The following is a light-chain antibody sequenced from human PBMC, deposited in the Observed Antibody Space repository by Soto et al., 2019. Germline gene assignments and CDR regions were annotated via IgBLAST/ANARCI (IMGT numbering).Light chain of an antibody. Sequence: IVLTQSPGTLSLSPGERATLSCRASQSVSSGYLAWYQQRPGQAPRLLIYSASSRTTGIPHRFSGSGSGTDFTLTISRLEPEDFAVYYCQHYGSSPYTFGQGTKLEIK. CDR3: QHYGSSPYT. J-gene: IGKJ2*01. CDR1: QSVSSGY. V-gene: IGKV3-20*01. CDR2: SAS.